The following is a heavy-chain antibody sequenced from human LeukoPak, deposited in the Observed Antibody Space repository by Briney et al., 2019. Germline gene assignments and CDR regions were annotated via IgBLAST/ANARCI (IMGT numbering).Heavy chain of an antibody. J-gene: IGHJ3*02. Sequence: PGGSLRLSCAASGFTFSSYWMHWVRQAPGEGLVWVSRIKGDGGATTFADSVKGRFTTSRDNAKSTLYLQMNSLRAADTAVYYCARGNSGSSYGFAFEIWGQGTMVTVSS. CDR3: ARGNSGSSYGFAFEI. D-gene: IGHD5-18*01. V-gene: IGHV3-74*01. CDR1: GFTFSSYW. CDR2: IKGDGGAT.